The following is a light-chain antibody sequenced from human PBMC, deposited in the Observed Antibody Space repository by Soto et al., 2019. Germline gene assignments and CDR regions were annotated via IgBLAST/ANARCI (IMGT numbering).Light chain of an antibody. J-gene: IGKJ1*01. V-gene: IGKV3-20*01. CDR2: GAS. CDR3: QQYTTSRWT. CDR1: QSVSSSS. Sequence: EIVLTQSPGTLSLSPGERATLSCRASQSVSSSSLAWYQQKPGQAPRLLIFGASIRATGIPDRFSGSGSGTDFTLTISRLEPEDFAVYYCQQYTTSRWTFGQGTKVEIK.